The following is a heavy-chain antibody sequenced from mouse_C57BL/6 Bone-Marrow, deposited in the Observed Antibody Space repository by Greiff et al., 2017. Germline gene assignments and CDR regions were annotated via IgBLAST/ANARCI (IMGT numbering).Heavy chain of an antibody. V-gene: IGHV1-81*01. CDR1: GYTFTSYG. CDR3: ARYYGSSQGYFDV. Sequence: VQLQQSGAELARPGASVKLSCKASGYTFTSYGISWVKQRTGQGLEWIGEIYPRSGNTYYTEKVKGQATLPADKSSSTAYMELRSLTSEDSAVYFGARYYGSSQGYFDVWGTGTTVTVSS. CDR2: IYPRSGNT. J-gene: IGHJ1*03. D-gene: IGHD1-1*01.